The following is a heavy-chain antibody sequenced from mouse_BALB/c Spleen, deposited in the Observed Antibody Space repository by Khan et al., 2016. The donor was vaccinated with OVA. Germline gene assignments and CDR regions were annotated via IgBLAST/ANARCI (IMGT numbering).Heavy chain of an antibody. CDR3: ASEGNYSAPFAY. V-gene: IGHV14-3*02. J-gene: IGHJ3*01. CDR1: GFNIKDTY. Sequence: EVQLQESGAELVKPGASVKLSCTASGFNIKDTYMHWVKQRPEQGLEWIGRIDPANGNTKYDLKFQGKATITADTSSNTSSLQLSSLTSNDTAVYYCASEGNYSAPFAYWGQGTLVTVSA. D-gene: IGHD2-1*01. CDR2: IDPANGNT.